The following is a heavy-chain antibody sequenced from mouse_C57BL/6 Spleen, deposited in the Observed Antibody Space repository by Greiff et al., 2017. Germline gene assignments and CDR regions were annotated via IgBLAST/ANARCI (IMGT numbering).Heavy chain of an antibody. J-gene: IGHJ2*01. CDR2: IRLKSDNYAT. CDR1: GFTFSNYW. Sequence: EVQGVESGGGLVQPGGSMKLSCVASGFTFSNYWMNWVRQSPEKGLEWVAQIRLKSDNYATHYAESVKGRFTISRDDSKSSVYLQMNNLRAEDTGIDYCAGAYFDDWGQGTTLTVSS. CDR3: AGAYFDD. V-gene: IGHV6-3*01.